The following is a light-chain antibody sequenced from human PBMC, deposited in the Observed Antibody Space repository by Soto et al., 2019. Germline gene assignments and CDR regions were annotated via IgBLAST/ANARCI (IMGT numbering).Light chain of an antibody. CDR3: SSYTSSHTYV. J-gene: IGLJ1*01. Sequence: QSVLTQPASVSGSPGQSITISCTGTSSDVGGYNYVSWYQQHPGKAPKLIIYEVSNRPSGVSNRFSGSKSGNTASLTISGLQAEDEADYYCSSYTSSHTYVFGTGTKVTVL. CDR1: SSDVGGYNY. CDR2: EVS. V-gene: IGLV2-14*01.